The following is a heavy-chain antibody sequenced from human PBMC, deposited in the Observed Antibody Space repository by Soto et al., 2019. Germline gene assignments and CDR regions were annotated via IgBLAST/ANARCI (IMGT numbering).Heavy chain of an antibody. CDR2: INPNFGGA. Sequence: GASVKVSCKASGYTFTVYYMHWVRQAPGQGLEWMGGINPNFGGANYAQKFQGRVTITADESTSTAYMELSSLRSEDTAVYYCARPANYYDSSGYYYSYFDYWGQGTLVTVSS. J-gene: IGHJ4*02. CDR1: GYTFTVYY. D-gene: IGHD3-22*01. V-gene: IGHV1-69*13. CDR3: ARPANYYDSSGYYYSYFDY.